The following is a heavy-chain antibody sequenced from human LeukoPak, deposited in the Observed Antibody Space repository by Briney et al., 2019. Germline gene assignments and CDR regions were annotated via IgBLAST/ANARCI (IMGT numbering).Heavy chain of an antibody. J-gene: IGHJ3*02. Sequence: GGSLRLSCAASGFTFDDYAMHWVRQAPGKGLEWVSGISWNSGSIGYADSVKGRFTISRDNAKNSLYLQMNSLRAEDTALYYCAKDINLAYCGGDCLGNDAFDIWGQGTMVTVSS. D-gene: IGHD2-21*02. V-gene: IGHV3-9*01. CDR1: GFTFDDYA. CDR2: ISWNSGSI. CDR3: AKDINLAYCGGDCLGNDAFDI.